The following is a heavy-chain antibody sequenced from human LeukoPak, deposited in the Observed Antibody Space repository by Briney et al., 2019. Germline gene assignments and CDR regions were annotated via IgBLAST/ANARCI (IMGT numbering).Heavy chain of an antibody. V-gene: IGHV7-4-1*02. Sequence: GASVKVSCKASGYTFTSYAMNWVRQAPGQGLEWMGWINTNTGNPTYAQGFTGRFVFSLDTSVSTAYLQISSLKAEDTAVYYCARDWAAGGAARRCWFDPWGQGTLVTVSS. D-gene: IGHD6-6*01. J-gene: IGHJ5*02. CDR2: INTNTGNP. CDR3: ARDWAAGGAARRCWFDP. CDR1: GYTFTSYA.